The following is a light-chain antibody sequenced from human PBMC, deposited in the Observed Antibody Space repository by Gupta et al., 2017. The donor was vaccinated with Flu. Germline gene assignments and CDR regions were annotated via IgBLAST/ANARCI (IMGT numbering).Light chain of an antibody. Sequence: GDRVTTTCRASQDIRSYLAWYQQKPGKAPKLLIYATSTLQSGVPSRFSGSGSGTDFTLTISCLQSEDFATFYCQQYYSYPFTFGGGTKVEIK. V-gene: IGKV1-8*01. CDR3: QQYYSYPFT. CDR1: QDIRSY. CDR2: ATS. J-gene: IGKJ4*01.